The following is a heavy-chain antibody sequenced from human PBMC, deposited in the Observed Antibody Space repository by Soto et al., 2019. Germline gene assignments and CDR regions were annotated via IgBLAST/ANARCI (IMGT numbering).Heavy chain of an antibody. CDR1: GFTFSDYY. Sequence: GGSLRLSCAASGFTFSDYYMSWIRQAPGKGLEWVSYISSSGSTIYYADSVKGRFTISRDNAKNSLYLQMNSLRAEDTAVYYCARSAAEALYSGYERVDYWGQGTLVTVSS. V-gene: IGHV3-11*01. D-gene: IGHD5-12*01. J-gene: IGHJ4*02. CDR3: ARSAAEALYSGYERVDY. CDR2: ISSSGSTI.